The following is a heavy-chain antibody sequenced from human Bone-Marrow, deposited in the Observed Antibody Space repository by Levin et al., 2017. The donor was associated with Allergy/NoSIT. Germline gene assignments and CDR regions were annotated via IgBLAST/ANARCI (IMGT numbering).Heavy chain of an antibody. V-gene: IGHV4-61*01. CDR1: GASVSSGSYS. D-gene: IGHD5-24*01. J-gene: IGHJ4*02. CDR3: AREEMTTIDF. CDR2: IYNSGSA. Sequence: SETLSLTCTVSGASVSSGSYSWNWIRQPPGTGLEWIGYIYNSGSAYYNPSLKSRVIISVDTSKNQFYLRLISVTAADTAMYYCAREEMTTIDFWGQGTLVTVSS.